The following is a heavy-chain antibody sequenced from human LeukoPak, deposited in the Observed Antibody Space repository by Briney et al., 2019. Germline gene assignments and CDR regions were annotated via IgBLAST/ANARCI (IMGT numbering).Heavy chain of an antibody. CDR2: INSDGSNT. V-gene: IGHV3-74*01. CDR3: ARAVGLAFDY. D-gene: IGHD6-19*01. CDR1: GFTFSSYW. J-gene: IGHJ4*02. Sequence: GGSLRLSCAASGFTFSSYWMRWVRQAPGKGLVWVSRINSDGSNTIHADSVKGRFTISRDNAKNTLSLQMNSLRAEDTAVYYCARAVGLAFDYWGQGTLVTVSS.